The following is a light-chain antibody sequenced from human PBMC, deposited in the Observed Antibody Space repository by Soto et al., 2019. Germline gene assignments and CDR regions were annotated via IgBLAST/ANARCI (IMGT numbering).Light chain of an antibody. J-gene: IGKJ4*01. CDR2: DAS. CDR3: QEYGSSPLT. V-gene: IGKV3-20*01. Sequence: PGERAYPSCRASQSISGRYLAWYQQKPGQAPRLLIYDASSRATGIPDRFSGSGSGTDFILTISSLVPEDFAVYYCQEYGSSPLTCGGGTKVEIK. CDR1: QSISGRY.